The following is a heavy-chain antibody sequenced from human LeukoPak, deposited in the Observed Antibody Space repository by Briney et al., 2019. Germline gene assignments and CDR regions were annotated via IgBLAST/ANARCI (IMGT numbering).Heavy chain of an antibody. CDR3: ARLYGYSYGFSLDP. CDR2: IYYSGST. Sequence: SETLSLTCTVSGGSISSYYWSWIRQPPGKGLEWIGYIYYSGSTNYNPSLKSRVTISVDTSKNQFSLKLSSVTAADTAVYYCARLYGYSYGFSLDPWGQGTLVTVSS. V-gene: IGHV4-59*08. J-gene: IGHJ5*02. D-gene: IGHD5-18*01. CDR1: GGSISSYY.